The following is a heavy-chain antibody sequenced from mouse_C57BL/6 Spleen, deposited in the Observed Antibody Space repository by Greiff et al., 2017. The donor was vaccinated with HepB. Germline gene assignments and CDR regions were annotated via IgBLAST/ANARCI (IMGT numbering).Heavy chain of an antibody. J-gene: IGHJ2*01. CDR3: ARDSNCGY. Sequence: QVQLQQPGAELVKPGASVKMSCKASGYTFTSYWITWVKQRPGHGLEWIGDIYPGRGSTNYTAQFTSKATLTVDTSSSTAYMQLSSLTSEDSAVYYCARDSNCGYWGQGTTLTVSS. D-gene: IGHD2-5*01. V-gene: IGHV1-55*01. CDR1: GYTFTSYW. CDR2: IYPGRGST.